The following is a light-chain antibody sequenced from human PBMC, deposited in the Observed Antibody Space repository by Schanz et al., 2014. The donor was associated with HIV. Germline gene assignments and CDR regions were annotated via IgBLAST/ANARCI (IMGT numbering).Light chain of an antibody. CDR1: SSDVGGYNY. Sequence: QSVLTQPPSASGSPGQSVTISCTGTSSDVGGYNYVSWYQQHPGKAPKLMIYEVSKRPSGVPDRFSGSKSGNTASLTVSGLQAEDEADYYCQSFDSTLSPFYVFGTGTKLTVL. J-gene: IGLJ1*01. CDR3: QSFDSTLSPFYV. CDR2: EVS. V-gene: IGLV2-8*01.